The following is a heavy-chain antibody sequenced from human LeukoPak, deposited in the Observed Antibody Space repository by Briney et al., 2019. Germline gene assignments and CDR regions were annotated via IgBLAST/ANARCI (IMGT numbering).Heavy chain of an antibody. CDR3: ARTLREYYYYYGMDV. CDR1: GFTFSSYG. CDR2: IWYDGSNK. Sequence: GGSLRLSCAASGFTFSSYGMHWVRQAPGKGLEWVAVIWYDGSNKYYADSVKGRFTISRDNSKNTLYLQMNSLRAEDTAVYYCARTLREYYYYYGMDVWGQGTTVTVSS. D-gene: IGHD4-17*01. V-gene: IGHV3-33*08. J-gene: IGHJ6*02.